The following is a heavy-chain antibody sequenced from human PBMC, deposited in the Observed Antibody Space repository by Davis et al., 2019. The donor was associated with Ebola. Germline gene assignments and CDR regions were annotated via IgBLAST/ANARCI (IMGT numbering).Heavy chain of an antibody. V-gene: IGHV4-34*01. CDR3: ARRVRFLETFDY. CDR2: INHSGST. CDR1: GGSFSGYY. J-gene: IGHJ4*02. Sequence: MPSETLSLTCAVYGGSFSGYYWSWIRQPPGKGLEWIGEINHSGSTNYNPSLKSRVTISVDTSKNQFSLKLGSVTAADTAVYYCARRVRFLETFDYWGQGTLVTVSS. D-gene: IGHD3-3*01.